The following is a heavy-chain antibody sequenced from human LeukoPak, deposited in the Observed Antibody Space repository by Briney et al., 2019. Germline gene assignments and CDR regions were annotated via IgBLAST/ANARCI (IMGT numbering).Heavy chain of an antibody. CDR2: ISYDGSNK. CDR1: GFTFSSYG. CDR3: AKDRHQWELSWAFDY. D-gene: IGHD1-26*01. V-gene: IGHV3-30*18. J-gene: IGHJ4*02. Sequence: GGSLRLSCAASGFTFSSYGMHWVRQAPGKGLEWVAVISYDGSNKYYADSVKGRFTISRDNSKNTLYLQMNSLRAEDTAVYYRAKDRHQWELSWAFDYWGQGTLVTVSS.